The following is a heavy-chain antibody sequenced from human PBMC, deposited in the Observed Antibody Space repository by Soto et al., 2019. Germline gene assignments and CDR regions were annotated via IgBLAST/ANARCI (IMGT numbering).Heavy chain of an antibody. CDR2: IVPMFAAP. CDR1: GGTFSSFA. CDR3: ARDRVMRGNAYYYGMDV. V-gene: IGHV1-69*12. J-gene: IGHJ6*02. D-gene: IGHD2-21*01. Sequence: QVLLVQSGAEVKKPGSSVRVSCKTSGGTFSSFAISWVRLAPGQGLEWMGVIVPMFAAPTYAQKFQGRVSFTADEATRTAYMERSRLRSDDTAVYYCARDRVMRGNAYYYGMDVWGQGATVTVSS.